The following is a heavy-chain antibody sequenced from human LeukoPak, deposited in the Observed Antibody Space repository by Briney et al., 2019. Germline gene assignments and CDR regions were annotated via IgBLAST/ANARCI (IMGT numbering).Heavy chain of an antibody. CDR3: ARGSGSFSGGFDY. CDR2: IWSDGSNK. CDR1: GFTFSSYG. J-gene: IGHJ4*02. D-gene: IGHD1-26*01. Sequence: GGSLRLSCAASGFTFSSYGMHWVRQTPGKGLEWVAIIWSDGSNKYYADSVKGRFTISRDNSKNTLYLQMNSLRAEATAVYYCARGSGSFSGGFDYWGQGTLVTVSS. V-gene: IGHV3-33*01.